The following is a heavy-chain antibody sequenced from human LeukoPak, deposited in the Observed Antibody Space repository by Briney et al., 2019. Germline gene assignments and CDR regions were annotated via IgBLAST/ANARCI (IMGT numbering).Heavy chain of an antibody. CDR1: GFTFSDYY. J-gene: IGHJ4*02. CDR2: ISSSGSTI. CDR3: ARDLGSGGDCYFDY. Sequence: KPGGSLRLSCAASGFTFSDYYMGWIRQAPGKGLEWVSYISSSGSTIYYADSVKGRFTISRDNSKNTLYLQMNSLRAEDTAVYYCARDLGSGGDCYFDYWGQGTLVTVSS. D-gene: IGHD2-21*02. V-gene: IGHV3-11*04.